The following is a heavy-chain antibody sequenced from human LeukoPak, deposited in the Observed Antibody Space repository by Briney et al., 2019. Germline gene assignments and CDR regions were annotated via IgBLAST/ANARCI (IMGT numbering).Heavy chain of an antibody. V-gene: IGHV3-23*01. D-gene: IGHD2-2*01. CDR2: ISGSGGST. CDR3: AKVRGAAGMPYYFDY. Sequence: PGGSLRLSCAASGFTFSSYAMSWVRQAPGKGLEWVSAISGSGGSTYYADSIKGRFTISRDNSKNTLYLQMNSLRAEDTAVYYCAKVRGAAGMPYYFDYWGQGTLVTVSS. J-gene: IGHJ4*02. CDR1: GFTFSSYA.